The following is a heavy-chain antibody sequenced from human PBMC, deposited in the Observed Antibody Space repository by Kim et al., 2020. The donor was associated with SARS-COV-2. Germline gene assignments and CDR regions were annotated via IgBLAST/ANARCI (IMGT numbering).Heavy chain of an antibody. Sequence: ASVKVSCKVSGYTLTELSMHWVRPAPGKGLEWMGGFDPEDGETIYAQKFQGRVTMTEDTSTDTAYMELSSLRSEDTAVYYCATSTSITGTRAIYYYYYGMDVWGQGTTVTVSS. J-gene: IGHJ6*02. CDR2: FDPEDGET. D-gene: IGHD1-7*01. V-gene: IGHV1-24*01. CDR3: ATSTSITGTRAIYYYYYGMDV. CDR1: GYTLTELS.